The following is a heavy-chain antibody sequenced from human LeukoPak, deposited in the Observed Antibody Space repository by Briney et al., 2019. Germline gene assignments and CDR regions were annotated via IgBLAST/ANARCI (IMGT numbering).Heavy chain of an antibody. CDR2: IYYSGST. CDR3: ARARGIAAAGTGLDY. D-gene: IGHD6-13*01. J-gene: IGHJ4*02. CDR1: GGSISSHY. Sequence: PSETLSLTCTVSGGSISSHYWSWIRQPPGKGLEWIGYIYYSGSTNYNPSLKSRVTISVDTSKNQFSLKLSSVTAADTAAYYCARARGIAAAGTGLDYWGQGTLVTVSS. V-gene: IGHV4-59*11.